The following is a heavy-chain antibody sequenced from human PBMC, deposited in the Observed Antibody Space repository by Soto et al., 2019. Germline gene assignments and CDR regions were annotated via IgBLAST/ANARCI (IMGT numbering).Heavy chain of an antibody. J-gene: IGHJ5*02. CDR2: IYHSGST. Sequence: PSETLSLTCAVSGGSISSGGYSWSWIRQPPGKGLEWIGYIYHSGSTYYNPSLKSRVTIPVDRSKNQFSLKLSSVTAADTAMYYCARRHMISRGRPSDSSVNWFDPWGQGTLVTVSS. CDR3: ARRHMISRGRPSDSSVNWFDP. CDR1: GGSISSGGYS. V-gene: IGHV4-30-2*01. D-gene: IGHD3-22*01.